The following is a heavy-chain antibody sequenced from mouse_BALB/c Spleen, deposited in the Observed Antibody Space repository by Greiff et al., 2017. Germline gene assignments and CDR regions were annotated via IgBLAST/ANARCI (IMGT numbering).Heavy chain of an antibody. CDR1: GFSLTSYG. CDR3: ARKRDHDGHWYFDV. V-gene: IGHV2-2*02. J-gene: IGHJ1*01. CDR2: IWSGGST. Sequence: QVQLQQSGPGLVQPSQSLSITCTVSGFSLTSYGVHWVRQSPGKGLEWLGVIWSGGSTDYNAAFISRLSISKDNSKSQVFFKMNSLQANDTAIYYCARKRDHDGHWYFDVWGAGTTVTVSS. D-gene: IGHD2-4*01.